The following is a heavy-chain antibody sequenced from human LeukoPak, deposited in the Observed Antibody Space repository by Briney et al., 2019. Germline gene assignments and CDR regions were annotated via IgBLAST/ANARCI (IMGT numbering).Heavy chain of an antibody. CDR2: INHSGST. V-gene: IGHV4-34*01. CDR3: ARGPYSSSWYGRDNWFDP. CDR1: GGSFSGYY. D-gene: IGHD6-13*01. J-gene: IGHJ5*02. Sequence: PSETLSLTCAVYGGSFSGYYWSWIRQPPGKGLEWIGEINHSGSTNYIPSLKSRVTISVDTSKNQFSLKLSSVTAADTAVYYCARGPYSSSWYGRDNWFDPCGQGTLVTVSS.